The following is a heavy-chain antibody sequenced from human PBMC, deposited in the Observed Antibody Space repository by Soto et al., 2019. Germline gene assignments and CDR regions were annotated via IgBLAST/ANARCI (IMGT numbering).Heavy chain of an antibody. J-gene: IGHJ6*02. CDR1: GYSIRSGYF. D-gene: IGHD6-6*01. Sequence: SETLSLTCAVSGYSIRSGYFWGWIRQPPGKGLEWIGSMYHSGITYYNLSLKSRVTISVDASKNQLSLKLSSATAADTAVYYCARSMYSTSAQLYYGMDVWGQGTTVTVSS. CDR2: MYHSGIT. CDR3: ARSMYSTSAQLYYGMDV. V-gene: IGHV4-38-2*01.